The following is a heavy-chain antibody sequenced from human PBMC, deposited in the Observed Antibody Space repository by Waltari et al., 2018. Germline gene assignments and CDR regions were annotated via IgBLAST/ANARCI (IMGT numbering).Heavy chain of an antibody. J-gene: IGHJ4*02. Sequence: QVQLQQWGAGLLKPSETLSLTCAVYGGSFSGYYWSWIRQAPGKGLEWIGEINHSGNTNYTPSLKSRVTTSVDTSKNQFSLRLTSVTAADTAVYFCARALDYSSSSGRIDSWGQGTLVTVSS. D-gene: IGHD6-6*01. V-gene: IGHV4-34*01. CDR3: ARALDYSSSSGRIDS. CDR1: GGSFSGYY. CDR2: INHSGNT.